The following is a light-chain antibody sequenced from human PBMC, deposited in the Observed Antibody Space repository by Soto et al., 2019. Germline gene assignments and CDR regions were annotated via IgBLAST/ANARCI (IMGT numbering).Light chain of an antibody. CDR1: QSVKIN. Sequence: EIVMTQSPATLSVSPGERATLSCRASQSVKINLAWYQQKPGQAPRLLIYGAFTRATGIPARFSGSGSGTEFTLTISNLQSEDFAVYYCQQDNNWPPITFGQGTRVEIK. V-gene: IGKV3-15*01. J-gene: IGKJ5*01. CDR2: GAF. CDR3: QQDNNWPPIT.